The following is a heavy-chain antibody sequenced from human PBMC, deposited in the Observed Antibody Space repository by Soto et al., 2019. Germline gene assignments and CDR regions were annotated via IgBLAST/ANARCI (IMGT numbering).Heavy chain of an antibody. J-gene: IGHJ4*02. CDR1: GFTVSNNY. CDR3: ARDGTYNWV. D-gene: IGHD1-1*01. V-gene: IGHV3-66*01. Sequence: ELQLVASGGGLVQPGGSLRLSCAASGFTVSNNYVRWVRQAPGKGLEWGSLIFSKGDTRYADSVKGRFTISRDSSSYTLDLHMNSLRVEDTAVYYCARDGTYNWVGGQGIHVTVSS. CDR2: IFSKGDT.